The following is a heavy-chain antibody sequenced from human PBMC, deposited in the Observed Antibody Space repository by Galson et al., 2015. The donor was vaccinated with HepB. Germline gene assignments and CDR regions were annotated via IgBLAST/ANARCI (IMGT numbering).Heavy chain of an antibody. CDR3: ARDITSYYDSSGYYSDYGMDV. CDR1: GFTFSNYA. CDR2: ISYDGSNE. J-gene: IGHJ6*02. D-gene: IGHD3-22*01. Sequence: SLRLSCAASGFTFSNYAMHWVRQAPGKGLEWVAIISYDGSNEYHADSVKGRFTISRDNSKNTLYLQMHNVRPEDTAVYYCARDITSYYDSSGYYSDYGMDVWGQGTTVTVSS. V-gene: IGHV3-30*04.